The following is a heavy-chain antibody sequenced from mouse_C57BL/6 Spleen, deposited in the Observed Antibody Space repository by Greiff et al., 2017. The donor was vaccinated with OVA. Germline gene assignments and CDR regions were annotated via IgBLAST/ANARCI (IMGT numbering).Heavy chain of an antibody. J-gene: IGHJ2*01. V-gene: IGHV5-4*01. CDR2: ISDGGSCT. Sequence: EVKLVESGGGLVKPGGSLKLSCAASGFTFSSYAMSWVRQTPEKRLEWVATISDGGSCTYYPDNVKGRFTISRDNAKNNLYLQLSHLKSQDTAMYYCARDRDYGSSYDYFDYWGQGTTLTVSS. D-gene: IGHD1-1*01. CDR3: ARDRDYGSSYDYFDY. CDR1: GFTFSSYA.